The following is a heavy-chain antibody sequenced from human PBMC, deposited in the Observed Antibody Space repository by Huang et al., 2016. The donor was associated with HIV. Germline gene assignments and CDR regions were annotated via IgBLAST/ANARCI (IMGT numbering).Heavy chain of an antibody. CDR2: ISYDGSNK. D-gene: IGHD1-26*01. Sequence: VQRVESGGGVVQPGRSLRLACAASGFSFSTYGFPVVRQAPGKGLEGVAVISYDGSNKYYAQSVKGRFTISRDTSENKVYLQMNSLRHEDTAVYYCAKDGADEEWDIDYWGQGTLVTVSS. V-gene: IGHV3-30*18. J-gene: IGHJ4*02. CDR3: AKDGADEEWDIDY. CDR1: GFSFSTYG.